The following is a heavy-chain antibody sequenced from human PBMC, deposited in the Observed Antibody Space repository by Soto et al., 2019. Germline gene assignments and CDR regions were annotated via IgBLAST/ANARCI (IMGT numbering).Heavy chain of an antibody. CDR2: IYYSGST. CDR3: ARLGDIVLMVYATPMDV. D-gene: IGHD2-8*01. Sequence: SETVSLTCTVSGGSISSGGYYWSWIRQHPGKGLEWIGYIYYSGSTYYNPSLKSRVTISVDTSKNQFSLKLSSVTAADTAVYYCARLGDIVLMVYATPMDVWGKGTTVTVSS. CDR1: GGSISSGGYY. V-gene: IGHV4-31*03. J-gene: IGHJ6*03.